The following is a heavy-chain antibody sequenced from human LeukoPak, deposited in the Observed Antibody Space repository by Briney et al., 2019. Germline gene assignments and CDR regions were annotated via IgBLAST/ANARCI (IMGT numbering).Heavy chain of an antibody. Sequence: GGSLRLSCAASVFTFSSYEMHCVRQAPGKGLEWVSYISNSGSTIYYADSVKGRFTISRDNAKNSLYVQMNSLRAEDTAVYYCARGVGNNYGYPDYWGQGTLVTVSS. CDR3: ARGVGNNYGYPDY. D-gene: IGHD5-18*01. CDR2: ISNSGSTI. CDR1: VFTFSSYE. V-gene: IGHV3-48*03. J-gene: IGHJ4*02.